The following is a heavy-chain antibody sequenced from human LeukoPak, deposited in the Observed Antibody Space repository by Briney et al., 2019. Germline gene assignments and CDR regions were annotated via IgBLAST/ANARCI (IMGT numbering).Heavy chain of an antibody. J-gene: IGHJ6*02. CDR3: ARGRYDILTQRLYYYYYGMDV. CDR2: IIAYSGTT. Sequence: ASVKVSCKASGYTFTSYGISWVRQAPGQGLEWMGWIIAYSGTTDYAQKLQGRVTMTTDTSTSTAYMELRSLRSDDTAVYYCARGRYDILTQRLYYYYYGMDVWGQGTTVTVSS. V-gene: IGHV1-18*01. CDR1: GYTFTSYG. D-gene: IGHD3-9*01.